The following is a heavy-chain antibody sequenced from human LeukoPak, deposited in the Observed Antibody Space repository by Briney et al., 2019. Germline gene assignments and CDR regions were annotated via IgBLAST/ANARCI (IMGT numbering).Heavy chain of an antibody. J-gene: IGHJ4*02. CDR1: GESISSGNFY. D-gene: IGHD4-17*01. CDR3: ARDHGDFVQHD. V-gene: IGHV4-39*01. Sequence: SETLSLTCTVSGESISSGNFYWGWIRQPPGKELQWIGSIYYNGITHYNPSLESRVTISADTSTNEFSLKLRSVTAADTTMYYCARDHGDFVQHDWGQGTLVTVSS. CDR2: IYYNGIT.